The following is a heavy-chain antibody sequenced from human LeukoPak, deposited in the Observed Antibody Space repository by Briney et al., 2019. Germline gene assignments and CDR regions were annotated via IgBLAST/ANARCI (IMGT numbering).Heavy chain of an antibody. CDR3: AIYYYDRALEY. CDR1: GFTVSSNY. CDR2: ISGSGGST. Sequence: GGSLRLSCAASGFTVSSNYMSWVRQAPGKGLEWVSAISGSGGSTYYADSVKGRFTISRDNSKNTLYLQMNSLRAEDTAVYYCAIYYYDRALEYWGQGTLVTVSS. J-gene: IGHJ4*02. V-gene: IGHV3-23*01. D-gene: IGHD3-22*01.